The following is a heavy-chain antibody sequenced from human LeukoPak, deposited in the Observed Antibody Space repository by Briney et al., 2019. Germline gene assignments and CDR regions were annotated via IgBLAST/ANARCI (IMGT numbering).Heavy chain of an antibody. CDR3: AEVQSDIVGAVFFAFDV. Sequence: PGGSLRLSCGASGFSFNSYSMNWVRQAPGKGLEWVASILGSGSEMFYANSLKGRFTISRDNSKSSLYLQMNSLRVEDTAVYYCAEVQSDIVGAVFFAFDVWGQGTMVSVSS. CDR2: ILGSGSEM. J-gene: IGHJ3*01. V-gene: IGHV3-21*06. CDR1: GFSFNSYS. D-gene: IGHD1-26*01.